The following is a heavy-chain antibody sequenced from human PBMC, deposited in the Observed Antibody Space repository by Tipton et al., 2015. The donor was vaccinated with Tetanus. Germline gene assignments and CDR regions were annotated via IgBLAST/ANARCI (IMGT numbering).Heavy chain of an antibody. V-gene: IGHV4-34*01. CDR1: GGSFSGYY. CDR2: IHPSGSA. J-gene: IGHJ4*02. D-gene: IGHD5-24*01. CDR3: ARGGDTYKSGNF. Sequence: TLSLTCAVYGGSFSGYYWTWIRQPPGQGLEWIGEIHPSGSANSNPSLNSRVTISVDTSKNQFSLRLTSVTAADTAVYYCARGGDTYKSGNFWGQGTLVTVSS.